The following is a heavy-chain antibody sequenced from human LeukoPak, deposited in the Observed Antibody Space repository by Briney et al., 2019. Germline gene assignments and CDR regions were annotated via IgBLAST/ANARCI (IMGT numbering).Heavy chain of an antibody. CDR3: ARDTYGSDY. V-gene: IGHV1-46*01. CDR1: GYTFSDHH. Sequence: ASVKVSCKASGYTFSDHHMHWVRQAPGQGLEWMGKITPSDGSTTYARKFQDRVTMTRDTSTSTVYMELNSLSSEDTAVYYCARDTYGSDYRGQGTLVTVSS. J-gene: IGHJ4*02. CDR2: ITPSDGST. D-gene: IGHD3-10*01.